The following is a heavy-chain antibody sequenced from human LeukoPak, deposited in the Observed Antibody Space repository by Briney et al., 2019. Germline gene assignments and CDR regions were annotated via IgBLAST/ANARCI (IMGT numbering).Heavy chain of an antibody. CDR1: GYTFTSYD. D-gene: IGHD2-15*01. J-gene: IGHJ4*02. V-gene: IGHV7-4-1*02. Sequence: ASVKVSCKASGYTFTSYDINWVRQAPGQGLEWMGWINTNTGNPTYAQGFTGRFVFSLDTSVSTAYLQISSLKAEDTAVYYCARIELGYCSGGSCLPDYWGRGTLVTVSS. CDR2: INTNTGNP. CDR3: ARIELGYCSGGSCLPDY.